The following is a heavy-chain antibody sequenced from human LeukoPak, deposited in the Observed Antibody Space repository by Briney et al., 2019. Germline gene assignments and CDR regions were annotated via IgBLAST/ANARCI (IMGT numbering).Heavy chain of an antibody. V-gene: IGHV4-39*01. J-gene: IGHJ3*02. CDR3: ARRRGLRFLEWRAFDI. CDR2: IYYSGST. CDR1: GGSISSSSYY. D-gene: IGHD3-3*01. Sequence: PSETLSLTCTVSGGSISSSSYYWGWIRQPPGKGLEWIGSIYYSGSTYYNPSLKSRVTISVDTSKNQFSLKLTSVTAADTAVYYCARRRGLRFLEWRAFDIWGQGTMVTVSS.